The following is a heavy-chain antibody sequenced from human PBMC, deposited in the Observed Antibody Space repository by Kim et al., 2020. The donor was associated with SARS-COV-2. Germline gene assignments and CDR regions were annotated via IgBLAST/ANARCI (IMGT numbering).Heavy chain of an antibody. Sequence: NPSLKSRVTISVDTSKNQFSLKLSSVTAADTAVYYCARWQRGILTGKFDYWGQGTLVTVSS. CDR3: ARWQRGILTGKFDY. J-gene: IGHJ4*02. V-gene: IGHV4-34*01. D-gene: IGHD3-9*01.